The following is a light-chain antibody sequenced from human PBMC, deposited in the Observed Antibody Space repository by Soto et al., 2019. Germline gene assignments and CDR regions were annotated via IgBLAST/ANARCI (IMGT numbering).Light chain of an antibody. Sequence: ETVMTQSPATLSVSPGERATLSCRASQSVSSDLAWYQQKPGQAPRLLIDDASTRATGIPARFSGSGSGAEFTLTISSLQSEDFAVYYCQHYNNWPNTFGQGTKLEIK. CDR2: DAS. CDR1: QSVSSD. V-gene: IGKV3-15*01. J-gene: IGKJ2*01. CDR3: QHYNNWPNT.